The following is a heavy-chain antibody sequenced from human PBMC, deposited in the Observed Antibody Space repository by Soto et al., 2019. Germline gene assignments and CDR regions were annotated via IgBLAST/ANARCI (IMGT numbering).Heavy chain of an antibody. CDR2: ISGSSNTI. V-gene: IGHV3-48*02. D-gene: IGHD3-10*01. CDR3: ARGFDLQYGMDV. CDR1: EFTLSPYS. Sequence: EVPLVESGGGLVQRGGSVRLSCAASEFTLSPYSMNWVRQAPRKGLEWISYISGSSNTINYADSVKGRFTISRDNTKNSLYLQMNSLRDEDTAVYYCARGFDLQYGMDVWGQGTTVTVSS. J-gene: IGHJ6*02.